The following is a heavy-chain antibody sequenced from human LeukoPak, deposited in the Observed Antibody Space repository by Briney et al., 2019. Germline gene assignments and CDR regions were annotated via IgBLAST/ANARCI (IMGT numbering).Heavy chain of an antibody. V-gene: IGHV3-7*03. CDR1: GFTLSSYW. Sequence: SGGSLRLSCAASGFTLSSYWMAWVRQAPGKGLEWVANIKHDESEKYYAESVRGRFTISGENAKNSLYLQMNSLRAEDTALYYCARDHGGSLDHWGQGTLLTVSS. J-gene: IGHJ4*02. CDR2: IKHDESEK. D-gene: IGHD4-23*01. CDR3: ARDHGGSLDH.